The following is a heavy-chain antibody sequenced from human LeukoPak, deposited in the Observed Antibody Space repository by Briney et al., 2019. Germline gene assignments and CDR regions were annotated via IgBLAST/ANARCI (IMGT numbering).Heavy chain of an antibody. CDR2: ISYDGSQK. CDR3: AKTALAGTYYMREDYYGMDV. V-gene: IGHV3-30-3*02. Sequence: GGSLRLSCAASGFTFSYYALHWVRQAPGKGLEWVAVISYDGSQKHYADSAKGRFTISRDNSKNTLYLQMNSLRAEDTAVYYCAKTALAGTYYMREDYYGMDVWGQGTTVTVSS. D-gene: IGHD6-19*01. CDR1: GFTFSYYA. J-gene: IGHJ6*02.